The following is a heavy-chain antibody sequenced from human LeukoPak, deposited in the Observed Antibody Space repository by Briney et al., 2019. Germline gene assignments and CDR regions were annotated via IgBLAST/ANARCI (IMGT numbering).Heavy chain of an antibody. CDR3: AKDGGSPSFGGSYSGSYYVSEWKFDY. J-gene: IGHJ4*02. CDR1: GFTFSSYA. Sequence: GGSLRLSCAASGFTFSSYAMSWVRQAPGKGLEWVSAISGSGGSTYYADSVKGRFTISRDNSKNTLYLQMNSLRAEGTAVYYCAKDGGSPSFGGSYSGSYYVSEWKFDYWGQGTLVTVSS. CDR2: ISGSGGST. D-gene: IGHD1-26*01. V-gene: IGHV3-23*01.